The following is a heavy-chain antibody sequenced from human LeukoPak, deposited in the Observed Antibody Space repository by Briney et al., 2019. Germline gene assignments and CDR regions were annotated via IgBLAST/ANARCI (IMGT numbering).Heavy chain of an antibody. CDR2: INPNSGGT. J-gene: IGHJ4*02. CDR3: ARGPIGYDSSGQFDY. V-gene: IGHV1-2*02. D-gene: IGHD3-22*01. CDR1: GYTFTGYY. Sequence: ASVKVSCKASGYTFTGYYMHWVRQAPGQGLEWMGWINPNSGGTNYAQKFQGRVTMTRDTSISTAYMELSRLRSDDTAVYYCARGPIGYDSSGQFDYWGQGTLVTVSS.